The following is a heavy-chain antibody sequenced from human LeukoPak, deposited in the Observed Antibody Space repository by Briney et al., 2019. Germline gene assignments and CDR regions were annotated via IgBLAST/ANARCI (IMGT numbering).Heavy chain of an antibody. CDR2: IYSSGST. CDR3: ARGASAGVYGSGTFDY. V-gene: IGHV4-4*07. Sequence: SEPLSLTCTVSGASMNNYYWSWIRQPAGKGLEWIGRIYSSGSTNYNPSLKSRVIMSIDTSKNQFSLKLSSVTAAEKALYYCARGASAGVYGSGTFDYWGQGTLVTVSS. CDR1: GASMNNYY. D-gene: IGHD3-10*01. J-gene: IGHJ4*02.